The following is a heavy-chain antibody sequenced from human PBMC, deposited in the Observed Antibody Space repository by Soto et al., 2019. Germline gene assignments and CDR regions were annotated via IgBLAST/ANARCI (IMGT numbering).Heavy chain of an antibody. CDR3: ASRGGGNYYYGMDV. D-gene: IGHD3-10*01. Sequence: SETLSLTCTVSGGSISSYYWSWIRQPPGKGLEWIGYIYYSGSTNYNPSLKSRVTISVDTSKNKFSLKLSSVTAADTAVYYCASRGGGNYYYGMDVWGQWTTVTV. V-gene: IGHV4-59*01. CDR2: IYYSGST. J-gene: IGHJ6*02. CDR1: GGSISSYY.